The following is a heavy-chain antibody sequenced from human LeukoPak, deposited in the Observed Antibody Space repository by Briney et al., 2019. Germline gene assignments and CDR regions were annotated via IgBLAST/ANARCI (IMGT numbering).Heavy chain of an antibody. V-gene: IGHV4-34*01. D-gene: IGHD4-23*01. Sequence: ASETLSLTCAVYGGSFSGYYWSWIRQPPGQGLEWIGEINHSGSTNYNPSLKSRVTISVDTSKNQFSLKLSSVTAADTAVYYCARGDYGGNPDYWGQGTLVTVSS. CDR1: GGSFSGYY. CDR3: ARGDYGGNPDY. CDR2: INHSGST. J-gene: IGHJ4*02.